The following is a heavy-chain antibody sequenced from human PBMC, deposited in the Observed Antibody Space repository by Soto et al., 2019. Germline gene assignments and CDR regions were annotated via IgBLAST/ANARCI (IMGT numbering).Heavy chain of an antibody. Sequence: GSLRLSCVASGFTLSSYGMHWVRQAPGKGLEWVAIIWYDGSNKFYAGSVKGRFTISRDNSKNTVYLQMNSLRAEDTAVYYCARGYDGIGYYPDSFELWGQGTLVTVSS. J-gene: IGHJ4*03. CDR3: ARGYDGIGYYPDSFEL. CDR1: GFTLSSYG. V-gene: IGHV3-33*01. D-gene: IGHD3-22*01. CDR2: IWYDGSNK.